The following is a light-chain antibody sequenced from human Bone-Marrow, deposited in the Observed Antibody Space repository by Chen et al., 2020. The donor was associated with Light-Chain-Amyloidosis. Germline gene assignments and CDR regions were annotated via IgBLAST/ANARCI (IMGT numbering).Light chain of an antibody. CDR2: STN. CDR3: VLYMGSGISV. CDR1: SGSVSASYY. Sequence: QTVVTPEPSFAVSPGGTVTLTCGLTSGSVSASYYPSWYQQTPGQAPRTLIYSTNSRSSGVPDRFSGSILGNKAALPITGAQADDESDYYCVLYMGSGISVFGGGTKLTVL. V-gene: IGLV8-61*01. J-gene: IGLJ3*02.